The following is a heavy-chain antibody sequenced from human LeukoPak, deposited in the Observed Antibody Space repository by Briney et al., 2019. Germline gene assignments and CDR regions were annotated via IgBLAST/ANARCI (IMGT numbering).Heavy chain of an antibody. CDR1: GFTFSSYA. D-gene: IGHD3-16*01. CDR2: INPNSGGT. J-gene: IGHJ6*03. V-gene: IGHV1-2*02. Sequence: GGSLRLSCAASGFTFSSYAMHWVRQAPGQGLEWMGWINPNSGGTNYAQKFQGRVTMTRDTSISTAYMELSRLRSDDTAVYYCAKTIFGDLGFYMDVWGKGTTVTVSS. CDR3: AKTIFGDLGFYMDV.